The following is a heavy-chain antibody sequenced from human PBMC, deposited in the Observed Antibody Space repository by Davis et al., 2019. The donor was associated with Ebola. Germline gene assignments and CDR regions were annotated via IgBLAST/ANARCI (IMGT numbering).Heavy chain of an antibody. CDR2: IYYSGST. Sequence: MPSETLSITCTVSGGSISSGRSFWSWIRQHPGKGLEWIGYIYYSGSTFYNPSLKSRIIISVDTSKNQFSLKLTSVTAADTAVYYCARDEGYCSSSSCLYYYSYYMDVWGKGTTVTVSS. CDR1: GGSISSGRSF. V-gene: IGHV4-31*03. J-gene: IGHJ6*03. D-gene: IGHD2-2*01. CDR3: ARDEGYCSSSSCLYYYSYYMDV.